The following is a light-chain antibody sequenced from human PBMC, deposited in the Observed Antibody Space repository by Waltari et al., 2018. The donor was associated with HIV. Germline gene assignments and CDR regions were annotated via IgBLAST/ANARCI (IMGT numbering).Light chain of an antibody. Sequence: ELVLTQSPGTLSVSPGEKATVSCRASPSISSTYVAWYQQKPGQAPRLLIYNASTRPTGIPDRFNGSGSETDFILTIRRLEPGDSAVYYCQQYGSSPRTFGEGTKVEIK. V-gene: IGKV3-20*01. CDR2: NAS. J-gene: IGKJ1*01. CDR3: QQYGSSPRT. CDR1: PSISSTY.